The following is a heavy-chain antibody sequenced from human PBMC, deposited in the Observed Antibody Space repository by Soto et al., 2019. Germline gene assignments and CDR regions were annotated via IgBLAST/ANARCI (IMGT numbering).Heavy chain of an antibody. V-gene: IGHV4-30-2*01. CDR3: ARVPDR. CDR2: IYHSGST. J-gene: IGHJ5*02. CDR1: GASISSVGYS. D-gene: IGHD2-2*01. Sequence: QLQLQESGSGLVKPSQTLSLTCAVSGASISSVGYSWGWIRQPPGKGLEWIGYIYHSGSTYYNPSLKSRVTISVDRSKNQFSLKLSSVTAADTAVYYCARVPDRWGQGTLVTVSS.